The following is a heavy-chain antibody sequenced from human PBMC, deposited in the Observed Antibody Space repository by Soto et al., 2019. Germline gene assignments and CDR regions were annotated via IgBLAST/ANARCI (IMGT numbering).Heavy chain of an antibody. CDR2: IYSNNST. J-gene: IGHJ4*02. CDR3: ARSANGDYSDY. V-gene: IGHV3-53*01. D-gene: IGHD4-17*01. CDR1: GFTVSTNY. Sequence: GGSLRLSCAASGFTVSTNYMSWVRQAPGKGLEWVSIIYSNNSTYYADSMKGRFTISRDNSKNKLYLQMNSLRVEDTAVYFCARSANGDYSDYGDQGSL.